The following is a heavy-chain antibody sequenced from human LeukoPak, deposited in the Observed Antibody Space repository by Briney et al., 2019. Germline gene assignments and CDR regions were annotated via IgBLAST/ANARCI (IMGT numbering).Heavy chain of an antibody. D-gene: IGHD2/OR15-2a*01. CDR3: PRGPILWHDP. Sequence: ASVKVSCKASGYTFTSYDINWVRQATGQGLEWMGWMNPNSGNTGYAQRFQGRVTMTRNTSISTAYMSLSSLRSEETSCYYCPRGPILWHDPWGQGTLVTVSS. V-gene: IGHV1-8*01. CDR1: GYTFTSYD. J-gene: IGHJ5*02. CDR2: MNPNSGNT.